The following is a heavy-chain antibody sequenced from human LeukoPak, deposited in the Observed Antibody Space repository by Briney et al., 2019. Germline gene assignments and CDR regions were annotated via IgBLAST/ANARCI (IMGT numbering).Heavy chain of an antibody. CDR2: ISSESSYI. V-gene: IGHV3-21*01. CDR3: ARDPWGGGVG. D-gene: IGHD7-27*01. J-gene: IGHJ4*02. CDR1: GFSFRSYS. Sequence: GGSLRLSCAAPGFSFRSYSMNWVRQAPGKGLEWVSSISSESSYIHYADSVKGRFTISRDNAKNSVYLQMNSLRAEDTAVYYCARDPWGGGVGWGQGTLVTVSS.